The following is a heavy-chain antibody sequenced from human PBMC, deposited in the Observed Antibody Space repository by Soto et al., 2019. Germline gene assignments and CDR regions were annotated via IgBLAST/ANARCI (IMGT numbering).Heavy chain of an antibody. CDR3: AKGDNLGPKTGYAFDP. J-gene: IGHJ5*02. Sequence: SQTLSLACALSGESVSSNTASWNWIRQSPSRGLEWLGRTYFRSKWYNDYAVSVKSRIIINPDTSNNQFSLQLNSVTPEDTAVYFCAKGDNLGPKTGYAFDPWGQGIMVTVS. CDR1: GESVSSNTAS. V-gene: IGHV6-1*01. D-gene: IGHD5-12*01. CDR2: TYFRSKWYN.